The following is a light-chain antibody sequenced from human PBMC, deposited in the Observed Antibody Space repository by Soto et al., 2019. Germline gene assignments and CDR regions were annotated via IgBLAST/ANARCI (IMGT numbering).Light chain of an antibody. CDR1: SSDVGGYNY. V-gene: IGLV2-8*01. Sequence: QSALTQPPSASGSPGQSVTISCTGTSSDVGGYNYVSWYQQHPGKAPKLMIYEVSERPSGVPDRFSGFKSGNTASLTVSGLQAEDEADYYCSSYAGSNNVIFGGGTKLTVL. J-gene: IGLJ2*01. CDR2: EVS. CDR3: SSYAGSNNVI.